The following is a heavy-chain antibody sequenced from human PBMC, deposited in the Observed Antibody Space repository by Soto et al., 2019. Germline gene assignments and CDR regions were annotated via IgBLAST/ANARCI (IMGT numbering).Heavy chain of an antibody. CDR2: IYYSGST. J-gene: IGHJ6*03. D-gene: IGHD3-3*01. Sequence: SETLSLTCTVSGGSISSSSYYWGWIRQPPGKGLEWIGSIYYSGSTNYNPSLKSRVTISVDTSKNQFSLKLSSVTAADTAVYYCARAYYDFWSGYPYYYYMDVWGKGTTVTVSS. CDR1: GGSISSSSYY. CDR3: ARAYYDFWSGYPYYYYMDV. V-gene: IGHV4-39*07.